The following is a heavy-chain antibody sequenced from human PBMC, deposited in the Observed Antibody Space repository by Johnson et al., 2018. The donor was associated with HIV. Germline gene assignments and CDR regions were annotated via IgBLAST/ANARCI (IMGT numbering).Heavy chain of an antibody. CDR1: GFTFSGSA. CDR3: ARLEYSSVSPLLGAFDI. J-gene: IGHJ3*02. V-gene: IGHV3-73*01. CDR2: IRSKGYNYAT. Sequence: VQVVESGGGLVQPGGSLKLSCAASGFTFSGSAIHWVRQASGKGLEWVGRIRSKGYNYATAYAASVKGRFTISRDDSKNTAYLQMNSLKSEDTALYYCARLEYSSVSPLLGAFDIWGQGTMVTVSS. D-gene: IGHD6-6*01.